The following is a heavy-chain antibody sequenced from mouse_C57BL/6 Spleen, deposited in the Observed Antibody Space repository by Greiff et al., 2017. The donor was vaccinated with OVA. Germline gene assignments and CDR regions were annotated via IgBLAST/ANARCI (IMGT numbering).Heavy chain of an antibody. CDR2: ISSGSSTI. V-gene: IGHV5-17*01. J-gene: IGHJ4*01. CDR1: GFTFSDYG. Sequence: DVMLVESGGGLVKPGGSLKLSCAASGFTFSDYGMHWVRQAPEKGLEWVAYISSGSSTIYYADTVKGRFTISRDNAKNTLFLQMTSLRSEDTAMYYCARNGMVTTYYAMDYWGQGTSVTVSS. CDR3: ARNGMVTTYYAMDY. D-gene: IGHD2-2*01.